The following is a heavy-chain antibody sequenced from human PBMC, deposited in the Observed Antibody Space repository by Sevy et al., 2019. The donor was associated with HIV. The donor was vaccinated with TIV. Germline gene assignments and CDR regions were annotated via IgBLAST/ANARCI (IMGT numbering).Heavy chain of an antibody. D-gene: IGHD1-26*01. CDR1: GFTFITYN. Sequence: GGSLRLSCAASGFTFITYNMNWVRQAPGKGLEWVSSVSGSSNYIYYAESLKGRFIISRGNAKNTLYLQINSLRADDTAVYYCARGPPDGSYDYFDYWGQGTLVTVSS. CDR3: ARGPPDGSYDYFDY. J-gene: IGHJ4*02. V-gene: IGHV3-21*06. CDR2: VSGSSNYI.